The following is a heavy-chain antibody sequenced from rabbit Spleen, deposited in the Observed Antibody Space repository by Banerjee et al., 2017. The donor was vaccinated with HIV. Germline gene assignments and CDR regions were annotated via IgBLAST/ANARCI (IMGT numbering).Heavy chain of an antibody. CDR2: IYAGTSGST. Sequence: QSLEESGGDLVKPGTSLTLTCTASGFSFSSSYYMCWVRQAPGKGLEWIACIYAGTSGSTYYASWAKGRFTFSRTSSTTVTLQMTSLTAADTAAYFCARDLTGIIGWNFGLWGPGTLVTVS. CDR3: ARDLTGIIGWNFGL. J-gene: IGHJ6*01. V-gene: IGHV1S40*01. D-gene: IGHD1-1*01. CDR1: GFSFSSSYY.